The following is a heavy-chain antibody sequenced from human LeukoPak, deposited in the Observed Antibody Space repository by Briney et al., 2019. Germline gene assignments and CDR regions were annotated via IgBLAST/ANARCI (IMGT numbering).Heavy chain of an antibody. CDR2: TYYRSKWYN. CDR1: GDSVSTNSVA. V-gene: IGHV6-1*01. CDR3: AREGGSSSGWYWDYYFDC. Sequence: SQTLSLTCAISGDSVSTNSVAWNWIRQSPSRGLEWLGRTYYRSKWYNDYALSVEGRITINPDTSKNHFSLQLNSVTPEDTAVYYCAREGGSSSGWYWDYYFDCWGQGTLVSVSS. D-gene: IGHD6-19*01. J-gene: IGHJ4*02.